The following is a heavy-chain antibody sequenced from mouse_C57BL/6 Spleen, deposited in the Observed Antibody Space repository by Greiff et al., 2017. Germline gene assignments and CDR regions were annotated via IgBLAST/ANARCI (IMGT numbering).Heavy chain of an antibody. D-gene: IGHD1-1*01. CDR2: ISSGSSTI. Sequence: DVHLVESGGGLVKPGGSLKLSCAASGFTFSDYGMHWVRQAPEKGLEWVAYISSGSSTIYYADTVKGRFTISRDNAKNTLFLQMTSLRSEDTAMYYCARPSVVAPFDYWGQGTTLTVSS. CDR1: GFTFSDYG. J-gene: IGHJ2*01. V-gene: IGHV5-17*01. CDR3: ARPSVVAPFDY.